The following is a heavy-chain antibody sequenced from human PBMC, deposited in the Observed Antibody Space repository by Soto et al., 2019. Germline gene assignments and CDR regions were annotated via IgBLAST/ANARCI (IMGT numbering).Heavy chain of an antibody. D-gene: IGHD6-13*01. Sequence: QVQLVESGGGVVQPGRSLRLSCAASGFTFSNYGMHWVRQAPGKGLEWVAVISYDGNNQYYADSLKGRFTISRDNXKXXLYLQVSSLRAEDTAVYYCAKPYTSTWLNGGLFDYWGQGTLVTVSS. CDR2: ISYDGNNQ. CDR1: GFTFSNYG. CDR3: AKPYTSTWLNGGLFDY. V-gene: IGHV3-30*18. J-gene: IGHJ4*02.